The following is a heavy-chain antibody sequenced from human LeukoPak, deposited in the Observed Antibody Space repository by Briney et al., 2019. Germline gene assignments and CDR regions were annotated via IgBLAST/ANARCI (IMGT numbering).Heavy chain of an antibody. CDR3: ARDGGGDSSGYFDC. J-gene: IGHJ4*02. Sequence: ASVKVSCKASGYAFTRYGISWVRQTPGQGLEWMGWISAYNGNRNSAQKFQGRVTMTTDTSTSTVYMELRSLRSDDTAVYYCARDGGGDSSGYFDCWGQGTLVTVSS. CDR1: GYAFTRYG. D-gene: IGHD2-21*02. CDR2: ISAYNGNR. V-gene: IGHV1-18*01.